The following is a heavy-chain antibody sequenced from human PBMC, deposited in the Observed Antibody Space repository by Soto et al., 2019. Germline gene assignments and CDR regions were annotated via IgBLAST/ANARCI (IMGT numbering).Heavy chain of an antibody. CDR3: ARDYYGSGSYEQH. CDR2: IYHCGST. Sequence: QVQLQESGPGLVKPSGTPSLTCAVSSGSISSSNWWRWVRQPPGKGLAWIGEIYHCGSTNYNPSLKSRVTISVDKSKNQFSLKLSSVTAADTAVYYCARDYYGSGSYEQHWGQGTLVTVSS. CDR1: SGSISSSNW. D-gene: IGHD3-10*01. J-gene: IGHJ4*02. V-gene: IGHV4-4*02.